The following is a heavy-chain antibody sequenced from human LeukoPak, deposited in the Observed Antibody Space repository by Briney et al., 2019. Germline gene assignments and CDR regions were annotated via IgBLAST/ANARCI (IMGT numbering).Heavy chain of an antibody. J-gene: IGHJ6*02. CDR2: ISSSSSTI. V-gene: IGHV3-48*04. CDR1: GFTFSSYS. D-gene: IGHD4-17*01. Sequence: GGSLRLSCAASGFTFSSYSMNWVRQAPGKGLEWVSYISSSSSTIYYADSVKGRFTISRDNAKNSLYLQMNSLRAEDTAVYYCARVPHDYGDYPAEDGMDVWGQGTTVTVSS. CDR3: ARVPHDYGDYPAEDGMDV.